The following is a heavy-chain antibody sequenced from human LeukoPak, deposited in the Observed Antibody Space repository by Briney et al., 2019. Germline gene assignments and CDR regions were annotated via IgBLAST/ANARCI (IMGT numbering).Heavy chain of an antibody. Sequence: PGGSLRLSCAASGLTFSNYGMHWVRQAPGKGLEWVAFIEHDGNNKYYADSVKGRFTISRDTSKNTLYLQMNSLRADDTAVYYCAKEHGSGSYLDYWGQGTLVTVSS. CDR2: IEHDGNNK. V-gene: IGHV3-30*02. J-gene: IGHJ4*02. D-gene: IGHD3-10*01. CDR1: GLTFSNYG. CDR3: AKEHGSGSYLDY.